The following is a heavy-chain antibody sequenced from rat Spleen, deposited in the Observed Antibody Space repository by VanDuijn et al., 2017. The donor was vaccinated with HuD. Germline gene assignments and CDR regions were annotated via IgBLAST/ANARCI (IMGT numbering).Heavy chain of an antibody. Sequence: EVQLVESDGGLVQPGRSLKLSCAASGFTFSDYYMAWVRQAPTKGLEWVATISYDGSSTYYRDSVKGRFTISRDNAKSTLYLQMDSLRSEDTATYYCARQGDGSYYYGGYIEEFDYWGQGVMVTVSS. D-gene: IGHD1-12*02. CDR1: GFTFSDYY. CDR2: ISYDGSST. V-gene: IGHV5-29*01. J-gene: IGHJ2*01. CDR3: ARQGDGSYYYGGYIEEFDY.